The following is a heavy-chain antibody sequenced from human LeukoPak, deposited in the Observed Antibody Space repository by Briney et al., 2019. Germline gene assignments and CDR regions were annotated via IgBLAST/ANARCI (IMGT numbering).Heavy chain of an antibody. V-gene: IGHV4-4*07. D-gene: IGHD3-3*01. J-gene: IGHJ3*02. CDR3: ARDTSGYSPDAFDI. Sequence: PSETLSLTCTVSGGSISSYYWSWIRQPAGKGLEWIGRIYTSGSTNYNPSLKSRVTMSVDTSKNQFSLKLSSVTAADTAVYYCARDTSGYSPDAFDIWGQGTMVSVSS. CDR2: IYTSGST. CDR1: GGSISSYY.